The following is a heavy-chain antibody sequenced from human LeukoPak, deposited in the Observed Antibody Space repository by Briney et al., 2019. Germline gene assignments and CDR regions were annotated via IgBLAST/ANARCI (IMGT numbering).Heavy chain of an antibody. CDR1: GFTFSTYG. CDR3: ARDHCGGDCATPPLGFDD. V-gene: IGHV3-33*01. CDR2: IWYDGSKA. Sequence: PGGSLRLSCAASGFTFSTYGMHWVRQAPGRGLEWVAVIWYDGSKAYYADSVTGRFTISRDKSNNAVYLQMTSLRAEDTALYYCARDHCGGDCATPPLGFDDWGQGTLVTVSS. J-gene: IGHJ4*02. D-gene: IGHD2-21*02.